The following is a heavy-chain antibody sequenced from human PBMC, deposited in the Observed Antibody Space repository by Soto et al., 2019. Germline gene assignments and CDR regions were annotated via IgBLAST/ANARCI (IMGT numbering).Heavy chain of an antibody. Sequence: GGSLRLACEASGFTFNIRAMSWVRQAPGKGLEWVSLISANGGNTHYADSVKGRFTISRDNSKHTLYLQMNSLRAEDTAVYYCARQDCSSTNCYGRQEYYGLDVWGQGTTVTVSS. J-gene: IGHJ6*02. CDR2: ISANGGNT. CDR1: GFTFNIRA. V-gene: IGHV3-23*01. D-gene: IGHD2-2*01. CDR3: ARQDCSSTNCYGRQEYYGLDV.